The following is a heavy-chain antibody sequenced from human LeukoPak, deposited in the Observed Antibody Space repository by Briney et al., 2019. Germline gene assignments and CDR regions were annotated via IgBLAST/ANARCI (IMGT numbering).Heavy chain of an antibody. J-gene: IGHJ4*02. V-gene: IGHV3-23*01. D-gene: IGHD3-3*01. CDR2: ISGSGDYT. CDR3: AKEGSSYCTGFDY. Sequence: GGSLRLSCAVSGFTFSGYAMSWVRQAPGKGLEWVSTISGSGDYTYYADSVKGRFSISRDNSKNTLHLQMNSLRAENTAVYYCAKEGSSYCTGFDYWGQGTLVTVSS. CDR1: GFTFSGYA.